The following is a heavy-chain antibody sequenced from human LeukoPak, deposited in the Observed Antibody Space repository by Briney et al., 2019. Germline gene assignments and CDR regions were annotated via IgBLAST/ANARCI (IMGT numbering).Heavy chain of an antibody. CDR3: ASSKSGTYYFDY. Sequence: SETLSLTCAVYGGSFSGYYWSWIRQPPGKGLEWIGEINHSGSTNYNPSFKSRVTMSVDTSKNQFSLKLGSVTAADTAMYYCASSKSGTYYFDYWGQGTLVTVSS. CDR1: GGSFSGYY. CDR2: INHSGST. J-gene: IGHJ4*02. V-gene: IGHV4-34*01. D-gene: IGHD1-26*01.